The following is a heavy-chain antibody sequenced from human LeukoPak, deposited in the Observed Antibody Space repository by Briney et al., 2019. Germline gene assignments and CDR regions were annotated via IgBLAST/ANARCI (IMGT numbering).Heavy chain of an antibody. J-gene: IGHJ4*02. CDR3: ARESSVGAHKAFDY. Sequence: QPGGSLTLSCAASGFTFSNYWVHWVRQAPGKGLVWVSRINSDGSSTTYADSVKGRFTISRDNAKNTLYLQMNSLRAEDTAVYYCARESSVGAHKAFDYWGQGTLVTVSS. CDR1: GFTFSNYW. D-gene: IGHD1-26*01. V-gene: IGHV3-74*01. CDR2: INSDGSST.